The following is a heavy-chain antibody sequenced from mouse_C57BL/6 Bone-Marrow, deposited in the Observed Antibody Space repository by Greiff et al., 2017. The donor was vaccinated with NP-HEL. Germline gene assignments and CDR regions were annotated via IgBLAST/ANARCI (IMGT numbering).Heavy chain of an antibody. CDR1: GYSITSGYY. CDR3: ARDQGGGTCYYAMDY. D-gene: IGHD4-1*01. J-gene: IGHJ4*01. CDR2: ISYDGSN. Sequence: EVKLMESGPGLVKPSQSLSLTCSVTGYSITSGYYWNWIRQFPGNKLEWMGYISYDGSNNYNPSLKNRISITRDTSKNQFFLKLNSVTTEDTATYYCARDQGGGTCYYAMDYWGQGTSVTVSS. V-gene: IGHV3-6*01.